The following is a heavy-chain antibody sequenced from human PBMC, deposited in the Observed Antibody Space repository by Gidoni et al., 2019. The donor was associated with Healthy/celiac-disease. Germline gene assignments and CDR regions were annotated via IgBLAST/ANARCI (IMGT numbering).Heavy chain of an antibody. J-gene: IGHJ4*02. Sequence: QVQLQESGPGLVKPSQTLSLTCTVSGGSISSGDYYWSWIRQPPGKGLEWIGYIYYSGSTYYNPSLKSRVTISVDTSKNQFSLKLSSLTAADTAVYYCARSRNSVELGPDYWGQGTLVTVSS. D-gene: IGHD3-10*01. CDR2: IYYSGST. V-gene: IGHV4-30-4*01. CDR3: ARSRNSVELGPDY. CDR1: GGSISSGDYY.